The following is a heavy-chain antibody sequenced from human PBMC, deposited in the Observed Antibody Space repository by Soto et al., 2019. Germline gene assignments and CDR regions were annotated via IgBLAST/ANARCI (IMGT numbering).Heavy chain of an antibody. D-gene: IGHD4-4*01. J-gene: IGHJ6*02. CDR2: IIPILGIA. CDR3: ARVPNYSVYYGMDV. CDR1: GGTFSSYT. V-gene: IGHV1-69*02. Sequence: QVQLVQSGAEVKKPGSSVKVSCKASGGTFSSYTISWVRQAPGQGLEWMGRIIPILGIANYAQKFQGRVTNTADKSTSTAYMELSSLRSEDTAVYYCARVPNYSVYYGMDVWGQGTTVTVSS.